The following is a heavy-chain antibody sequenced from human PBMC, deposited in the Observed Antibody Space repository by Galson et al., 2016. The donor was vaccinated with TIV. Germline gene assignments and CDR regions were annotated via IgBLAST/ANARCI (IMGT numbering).Heavy chain of an antibody. CDR2: INPNSGAT. J-gene: IGHJ4*02. CDR1: GYTFTAYY. Sequence: SVKVSCKASGYTFTAYYMHWVRQAPGQRLEWMGWINPNSGATYYGKSFQGSVTMTRDKSTSTVYLDLSRLRAGDTALYYCARDPAPAGQWWYDDWGQETLVTVSS. CDR3: ARDPAPAGQWWYDD. D-gene: IGHD2-15*01. V-gene: IGHV1-2*02.